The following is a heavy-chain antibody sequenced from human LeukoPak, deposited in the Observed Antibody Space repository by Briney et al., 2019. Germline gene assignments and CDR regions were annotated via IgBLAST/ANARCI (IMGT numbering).Heavy chain of an antibody. CDR1: GGSISSHY. D-gene: IGHD3-3*01. CDR3: ARAGPLYYDFWSGLRAFDI. CDR2: IYYSGST. Sequence: PSETLSLTCTVSGGSISSHYWSWIRQPPGKGLEWIGYIYYSGSTNYNPSLKSRVTISVDTSKNQFSLKLSSVTAADTAVYYCARAGPLYYDFWSGLRAFDIWGQGTMVNVSS. V-gene: IGHV4-59*11. J-gene: IGHJ3*02.